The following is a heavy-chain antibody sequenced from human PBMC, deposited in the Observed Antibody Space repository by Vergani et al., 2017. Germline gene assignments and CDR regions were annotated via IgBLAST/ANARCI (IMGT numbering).Heavy chain of an antibody. D-gene: IGHD5-12*01. CDR2: IYYSGST. Sequence: QVQLQESGPGLVKPSETLSLTCTVSGGSISSYYWSWIRQPPGKGLEWIGYIYYSGSTNYNPSLKIRVTISVDTSKNQFSLKLSSVTAADTAVYYCARAVGGYGDYVDYWGQGTLVTVSS. CDR3: ARAVGGYGDYVDY. V-gene: IGHV4-59*01. CDR1: GGSISSYY. J-gene: IGHJ4*02.